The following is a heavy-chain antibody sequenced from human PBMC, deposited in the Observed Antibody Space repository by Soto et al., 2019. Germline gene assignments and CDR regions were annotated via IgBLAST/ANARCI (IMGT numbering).Heavy chain of an antibody. CDR3: ARFRGAALYYFDY. D-gene: IGHD2-15*01. Sequence: SETLSLTCAVYGGSFSGYYWSWIRQPPGKGPEWIGEINHSGSTNYNPSLKSRVTISVDTSKNQFSLKLSSVTAADTAVYYCARFRGAALYYFDYWGQGTLVTVSS. CDR2: INHSGST. J-gene: IGHJ4*02. CDR1: GGSFSGYY. V-gene: IGHV4-34*01.